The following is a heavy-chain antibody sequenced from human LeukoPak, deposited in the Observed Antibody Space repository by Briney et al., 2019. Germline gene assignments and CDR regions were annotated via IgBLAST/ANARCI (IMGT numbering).Heavy chain of an antibody. CDR2: INPNSGGT. J-gene: IGHJ4*02. CDR1: GYTFTGYY. V-gene: IGHV1-2*02. Sequence: ASVKVSCKASGYTFTGYYMHWVRQAPGQGLEWMGWINPNSGGTNYAQKFQSRVTMTRDTSISTAYMELSSLRSDDTAVYYCASRGEGSSWTFDYWGQGTLVTVSS. CDR3: ASRGEGSSWTFDY. D-gene: IGHD6-13*01.